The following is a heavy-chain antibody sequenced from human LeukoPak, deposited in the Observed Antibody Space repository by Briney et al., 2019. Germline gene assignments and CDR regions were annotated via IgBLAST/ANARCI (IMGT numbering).Heavy chain of an antibody. CDR1: GFTFSSYE. Sequence: GGSLRLSCEASGFTFSSYEMNWVRQAPGRGLEWLSYISSGGSTQYYADSVKGRFTISRDNAKNSLYLQMNSLRAEDTAVYYCARALVVVAATTNWFDPWGQGTLVAVSS. V-gene: IGHV3-48*03. J-gene: IGHJ5*02. CDR3: ARALVVVAATTNWFDP. CDR2: ISSGGSTQ. D-gene: IGHD2-15*01.